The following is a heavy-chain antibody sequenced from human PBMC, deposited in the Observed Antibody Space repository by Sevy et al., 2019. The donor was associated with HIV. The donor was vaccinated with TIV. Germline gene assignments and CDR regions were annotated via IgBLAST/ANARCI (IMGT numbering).Heavy chain of an antibody. D-gene: IGHD2-8*01. CDR3: ARDPRMYGDYLLAYFDY. J-gene: IGHJ4*02. Sequence: GGSLRLSCAGSGFTPSTYGMHWVRQAPGKGLEWVAVIGYEGNNKYYADSVKGRFTISRANSKNTLFLQMDSLRAEDTAVYYCARDPRMYGDYLLAYFDYWGQGALVTVSS. CDR1: GFTPSTYG. CDR2: IGYEGNNK. V-gene: IGHV3-33*01.